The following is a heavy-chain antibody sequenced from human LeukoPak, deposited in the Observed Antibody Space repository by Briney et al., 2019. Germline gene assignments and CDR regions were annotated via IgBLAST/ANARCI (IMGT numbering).Heavy chain of an antibody. Sequence: PPGGSLRLSCAASGFTFDTYWMSWVRQAPGKGLEWVSAISGSGGSTYYADSVKGRFTISRDKSKNTLYLQMNSLRAEDTAVYYCAKGDTTWELPHDDWGQGIRVTVSS. CDR2: ISGSGGST. CDR3: AKGDTTWELPHDD. V-gene: IGHV3-23*01. D-gene: IGHD1-26*01. J-gene: IGHJ4*02. CDR1: GFTFDTYW.